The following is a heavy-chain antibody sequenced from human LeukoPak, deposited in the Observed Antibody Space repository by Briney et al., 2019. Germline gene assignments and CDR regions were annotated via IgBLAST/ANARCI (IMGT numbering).Heavy chain of an antibody. CDR3: ARDSKWERVNWFDP. Sequence: ASVKVSCKASGYTFTGYYMHWVRQAPGQGLEWMGWINPNSGGTNYAQKFQGGVTMTRDTSISTAYMELSRLRSDDTAVYYCARDSKWERVNWFDPWGQGTLVTVSS. J-gene: IGHJ5*02. CDR2: INPNSGGT. D-gene: IGHD1-26*01. V-gene: IGHV1-2*02. CDR1: GYTFTGYY.